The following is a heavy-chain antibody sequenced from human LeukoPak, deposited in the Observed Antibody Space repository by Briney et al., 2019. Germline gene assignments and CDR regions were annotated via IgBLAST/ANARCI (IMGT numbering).Heavy chain of an antibody. CDR1: GGSISSYY. CDR3: ARQTSYPYYMDV. Sequence: PSETLSLTCTVSGGSISSYYWSWIRQPPGKGLEWIGYIYTSGSTNYNPSLKSRVTISVDTSKNQFSLKLSSVTAADTAVYYCARQTSYPYYMDVWDKGTTVTVSS. D-gene: IGHD6-6*01. V-gene: IGHV4-4*09. J-gene: IGHJ6*03. CDR2: IYTSGST.